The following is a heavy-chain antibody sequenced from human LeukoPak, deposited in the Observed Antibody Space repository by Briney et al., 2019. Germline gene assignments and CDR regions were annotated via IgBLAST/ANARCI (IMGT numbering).Heavy chain of an antibody. CDR3: ASGAAAGKGDWFDP. CDR2: ISYDGSNK. V-gene: IGHV3-30*01. CDR1: GFTFSSYA. J-gene: IGHJ5*02. D-gene: IGHD6-13*01. Sequence: GRSLRLSCVASGFTFSSYAMHWVRQAPGKGLEWVAVISYDGSNKYYADSVKGRFTISRDDSKNTLYPQMNSLRAEDTAVYYCASGAAAGKGDWFDPWGQGTLVTVSS.